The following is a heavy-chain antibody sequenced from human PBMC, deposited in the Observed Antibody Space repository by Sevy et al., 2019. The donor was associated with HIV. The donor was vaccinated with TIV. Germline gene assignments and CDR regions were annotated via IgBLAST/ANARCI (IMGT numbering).Heavy chain of an antibody. D-gene: IGHD1-26*01. J-gene: IGHJ3*02. V-gene: IGHV3-30*18. Sequence: GGSLRLSCAASGFTFSSYGMHWVRQAPGKGLEWVAVISYDGSNKYYADSVKGRFTISRDNSKNTLYLQMNSLRAEDTAVYYCANGRGTQLGLLGAFDIWGQGTMVTVSS. CDR1: GFTFSSYG. CDR2: ISYDGSNK. CDR3: ANGRGTQLGLLGAFDI.